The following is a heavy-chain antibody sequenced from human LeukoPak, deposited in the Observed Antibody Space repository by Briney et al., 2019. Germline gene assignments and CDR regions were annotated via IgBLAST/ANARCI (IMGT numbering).Heavy chain of an antibody. CDR2: IYYSGST. CDR1: GGSISIGDYY. D-gene: IGHD6-19*01. J-gene: IGHJ6*02. CDR3: ARGSGWYVDGMDV. Sequence: SETLSLTCTVSGGSISIGDYYWSWIRQPPGKGLEWIGYIYYSGSTYYNPSLKSRVTISVDTSKNQFSLKLSSVTAADTAVYYCARGSGWYVDGMDVWGQGTTVTVSS. V-gene: IGHV4-30-4*01.